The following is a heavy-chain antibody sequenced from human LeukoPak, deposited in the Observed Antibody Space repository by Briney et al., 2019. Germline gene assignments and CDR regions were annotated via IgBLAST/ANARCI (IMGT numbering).Heavy chain of an antibody. CDR1: GFALSSYW. J-gene: IGHJ4*02. V-gene: IGHV3-74*01. Sequence: GGSLRLSCAVSGFALSSYWMHWVRQAPGKGLVWVSRINPDGSGTNYADSVKGRFTISRDIAKNTLYLQMNSLRPEDTGVYYCARVDVIVPAAMVDFWGQGTLVTVSS. CDR3: ARVDVIVPAAMVDF. D-gene: IGHD2-2*01. CDR2: INPDGSGT.